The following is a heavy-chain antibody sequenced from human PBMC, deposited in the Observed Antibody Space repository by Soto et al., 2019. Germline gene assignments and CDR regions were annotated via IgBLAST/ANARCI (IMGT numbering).Heavy chain of an antibody. J-gene: IGHJ6*02. D-gene: IGHD3-3*01. V-gene: IGHV3-11*04. Sequence: GGSLRLSCAASGFTFCDYYINWVRQAPWKGLEWVSSISSSSTIYYADSVKGRFTISRDNAKNSLYLQMNSLRAEDTAVYYCERDRRITIFGDYYYYYDMDVLGQGTTVTLSS. CDR2: ISSSSTI. CDR1: GFTFCDYY. CDR3: ERDRRITIFGDYYYYYDMDV.